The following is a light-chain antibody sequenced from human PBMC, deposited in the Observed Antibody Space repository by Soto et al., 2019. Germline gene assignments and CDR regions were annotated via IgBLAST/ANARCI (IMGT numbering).Light chain of an antibody. J-gene: IGKJ4*01. Sequence: DIVMTQSPLYLPVTPGEPASISCGSSQSLLHSSGHNCLDWYLQKPGQSPQLLIHLGSSRASGVPDRFSGSGSGTDFTLRISRVEAEDVGIYYCMQALQSPPTFGGGTRVEIK. V-gene: IGKV2-28*01. CDR3: MQALQSPPT. CDR1: QSLLHSSGHNC. CDR2: LGS.